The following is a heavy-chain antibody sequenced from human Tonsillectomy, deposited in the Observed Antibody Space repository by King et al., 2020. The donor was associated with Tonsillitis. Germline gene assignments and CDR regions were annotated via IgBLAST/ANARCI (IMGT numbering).Heavy chain of an antibody. Sequence: VQLVESGGGLVKPGGSLRLSCAASGFTFSDYYMSWIRQAPGKGLEWVSYISSSSTYTNYGDSVKGRFTISRDNAKNSLYLQMNSLRAADTAVYYCARDLHYDILTGELDYWGQGTLVTVSS. CDR3: ARDLHYDILTGELDY. CDR1: GFTFSDYY. CDR2: ISSSSTYT. V-gene: IGHV3-11*05. D-gene: IGHD3-9*01. J-gene: IGHJ4*02.